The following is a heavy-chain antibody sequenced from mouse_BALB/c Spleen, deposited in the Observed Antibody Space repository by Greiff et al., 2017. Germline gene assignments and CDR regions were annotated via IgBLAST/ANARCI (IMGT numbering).Heavy chain of an antibody. CDR2: ISNGGGST. D-gene: IGHD2-4*01. J-gene: IGHJ3*01. V-gene: IGHV5-12-2*01. Sequence: DVMLVESGGGLVQPGGSLKLSCAASGFTFSSYTMSWVRQTPEKRLEWVAYISNGGGSTYYPDTVKGRFTISRDNAKNTLYLQMSSLKSEDTAMYYCARHGGYYDYTAWFAYWGQGTLVTVSA. CDR1: GFTFSSYT. CDR3: ARHGGYYDYTAWFAY.